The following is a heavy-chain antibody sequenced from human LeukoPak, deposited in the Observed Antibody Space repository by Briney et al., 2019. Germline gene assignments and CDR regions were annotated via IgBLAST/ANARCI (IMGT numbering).Heavy chain of an antibody. V-gene: IGHV3-11*04. CDR3: ARDPRTVRI. J-gene: IGHJ4*02. CDR1: GFTFSDNY. Sequence: PGGSLRLSCAASGFTFSDNYMTWVRQAPGKGLEWLSYISGNGGVIQYADSVKGRSTISRDNAKNLLYLQMDSLRVEDTAIYYCARDPRTVRIWGQGTLVTVSS. CDR2: ISGNGGVI. D-gene: IGHD1-1*01.